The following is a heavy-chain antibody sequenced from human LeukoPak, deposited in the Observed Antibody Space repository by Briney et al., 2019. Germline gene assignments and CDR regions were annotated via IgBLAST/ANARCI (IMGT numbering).Heavy chain of an antibody. CDR1: VFTFTTYW. Sequence: GGSLRLSCAASVFTFTTYWMHWVRQAPWKGLVWVSHINSDGSITSYADSVKGRFTISRDNAKNTLYLQMNSLRAEDTAVYYCARDAVDTANAVWGQGTTVTVSS. CDR3: ARDAVDTANAV. V-gene: IGHV3-74*01. J-gene: IGHJ6*02. CDR2: INSDGSIT. D-gene: IGHD5-18*01.